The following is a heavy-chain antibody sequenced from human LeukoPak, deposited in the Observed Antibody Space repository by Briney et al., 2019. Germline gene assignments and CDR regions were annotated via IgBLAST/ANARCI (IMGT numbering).Heavy chain of an antibody. CDR3: VSVFRELGA. Sequence: GASVKVSCKASGGTFSSYAISWVRQAPGQGLEWMGGIIPIFGTANYAQTFQGRVTITADESTRTAYMEVSSLISEETAVYYGVSVFRELGAWGQGTLVTVCS. CDR2: IIPIFGTA. CDR1: GGTFSSYA. V-gene: IGHV1-69*13. D-gene: IGHD1-26*01. J-gene: IGHJ5*02.